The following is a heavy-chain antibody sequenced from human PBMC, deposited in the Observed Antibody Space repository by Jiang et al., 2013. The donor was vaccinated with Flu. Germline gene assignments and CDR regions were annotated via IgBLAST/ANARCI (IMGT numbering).Heavy chain of an antibody. J-gene: IGHJ3*02. CDR1: GFTFSSCG. CDR3: ARDVGDRWSPRNDAFNI. V-gene: IGHV3-33*01. D-gene: IGHD3-10*01. CDR2: LWFDGSTE. Sequence: VQLLESGGGVVQPGTSLRLSCVISGFTFSSCGMHWVRQAPGKGLEWVAVLWFDGSTEYYADSAKGRFTISRDNSKKTLYLQMNSLRAEDTAVYYCARDVGDRWSPRNDAFNIWARGQWSPSLQ.